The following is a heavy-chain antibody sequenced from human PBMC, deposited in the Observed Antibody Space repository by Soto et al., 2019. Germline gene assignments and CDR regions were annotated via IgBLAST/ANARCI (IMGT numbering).Heavy chain of an antibody. CDR3: AKGSGYYASSGHTGDAFDI. Sequence: EVQLVESGGGLVQPGRSLRLSCAASGFTFDDYAMHWVRQAPGKGLEWVSGISWNSGSIGYADSVKGRFTISRDNAKNSLYLQMNSLRAEDTALYYCAKGSGYYASSGHTGDAFDIWCQGTMVTVSS. D-gene: IGHD3-22*01. V-gene: IGHV3-9*01. CDR1: GFTFDDYA. J-gene: IGHJ3*02. CDR2: ISWNSGSI.